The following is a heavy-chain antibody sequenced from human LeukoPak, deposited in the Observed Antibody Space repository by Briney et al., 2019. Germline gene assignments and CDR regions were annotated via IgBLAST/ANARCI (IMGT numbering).Heavy chain of an antibody. D-gene: IGHD6-19*01. V-gene: IGHV7-4-1*02. CDR2: INTNTGNP. Sequence: ASVKFSCKASGYTFTSYAMNWMRQAPGQGLELVGWINTNTGNPTYAQDFTGRFVFSLDTSVSTAYLQISGLKAEDTAVYYCVRDGRNAGSGWPFDYWGQGTLVTVSS. CDR1: GYTFTSYA. CDR3: VRDGRNAGSGWPFDY. J-gene: IGHJ4*02.